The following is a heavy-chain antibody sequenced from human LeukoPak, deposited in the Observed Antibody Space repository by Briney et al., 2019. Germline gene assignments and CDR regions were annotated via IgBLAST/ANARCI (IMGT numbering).Heavy chain of an antibody. J-gene: IGHJ5*02. CDR2: FDPEDGET. CDR1: GYTLTELS. V-gene: IGHV1-24*01. Sequence: ASVKASCKVSGYTLTELSMHWVRQAPGKGLEWMGGFDPEDGETIYAQKFQGRVTMTEDTSTDTAYMELNSLRSDDTAVYYCARLGARNWFDPWGQGTLVTVSS. D-gene: IGHD1-26*01. CDR3: ARLGARNWFDP.